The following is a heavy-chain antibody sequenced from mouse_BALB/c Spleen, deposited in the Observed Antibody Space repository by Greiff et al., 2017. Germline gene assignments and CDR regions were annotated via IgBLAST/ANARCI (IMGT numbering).Heavy chain of an antibody. CDR2: INPSNGRT. Sequence: QVQLQQSGAELVKPGASVKLSCKASGYTFTSYWMHWVKQRPGQGLEWIGEINPSNGRTNYNEKFKSKATLTVDKSSSTAYMQLSSLTSEDSAVYYCAYYYGSSYPSYWYFDVWGAGTTVTVSS. J-gene: IGHJ1*01. V-gene: IGHV1S81*02. CDR1: GYTFTSYW. CDR3: AYYYGSSYPSYWYFDV. D-gene: IGHD1-1*01.